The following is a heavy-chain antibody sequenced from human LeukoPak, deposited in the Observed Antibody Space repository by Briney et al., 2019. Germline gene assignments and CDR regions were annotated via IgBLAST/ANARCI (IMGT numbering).Heavy chain of an antibody. V-gene: IGHV3-48*03. CDR2: ISSSGSTI. Sequence: GGSLRLSCAASGFTFSSYEMNWVRQAPGKGLEWVSYISSSGSTIYYADSVKGRFTISRDNAKNSLYLQMNSLRAEDTAVYYCARVTNDHHHSGYYGMDVWGKGTTVTVSS. D-gene: IGHD3-10*01. J-gene: IGHJ6*04. CDR1: GFTFSSYE. CDR3: ARVTNDHHHSGYYGMDV.